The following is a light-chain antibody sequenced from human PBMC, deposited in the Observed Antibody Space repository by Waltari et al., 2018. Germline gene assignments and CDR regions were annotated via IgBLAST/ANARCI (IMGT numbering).Light chain of an antibody. V-gene: IGLV2-14*03. J-gene: IGLJ2*01. CDR1: SSDVGSGTY. CDR2: GVT. CDR3: CSFTISGTWI. Sequence: QSAPTQPPSVSGSPGQSVTISCTGSSSDVGSGTYVSWFQHHPGKAPKLIIYGVTDRPSGVSDRFSGSRSGNTASLTISGLQAEDEADYYCCSFTISGTWIFGRGTRLNVL.